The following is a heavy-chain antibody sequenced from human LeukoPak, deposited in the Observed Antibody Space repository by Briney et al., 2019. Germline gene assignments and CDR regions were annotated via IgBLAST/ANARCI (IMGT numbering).Heavy chain of an antibody. J-gene: IGHJ4*02. Sequence: PSETLFLTCTVSGGSISSYYWSWIRQPPGKVLEWIGYIYYSGSTNYNPSLKSRVTISVDTSKNQFSLKLSSVTAADTAVYYCARVQYSYARNVDYSGQGTLVTVSS. CDR1: GGSISSYY. D-gene: IGHD5-18*01. CDR3: ARVQYSYARNVDY. V-gene: IGHV4-59*01. CDR2: IYYSGST.